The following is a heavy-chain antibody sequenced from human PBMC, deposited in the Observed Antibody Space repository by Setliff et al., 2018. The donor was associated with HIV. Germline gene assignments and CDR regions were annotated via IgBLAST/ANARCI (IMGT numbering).Heavy chain of an antibody. CDR1: GGSVTTYG. CDR2: IIPIFVTT. Sequence: SVNVSCKASGGSVTTYGITWVRQAPGQGLEWVGGIIPIFVTTKYAQKFQGRVTISADESTRTANMELSSLTGEDTAVYFRARPWGGLVQTANYFDSWGQGTLVTVSS. J-gene: IGHJ4*02. D-gene: IGHD3-3*01. V-gene: IGHV1-69*13. CDR3: ARPWGGLVQTANYFDS.